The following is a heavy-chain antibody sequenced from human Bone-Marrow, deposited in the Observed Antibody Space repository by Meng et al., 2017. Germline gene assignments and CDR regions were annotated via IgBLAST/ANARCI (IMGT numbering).Heavy chain of an antibody. CDR1: GYTFTSYG. J-gene: IGHJ4*02. CDR3: ARARSASYWVY. D-gene: IGHD3-10*01. CDR2: ISAYNGNT. V-gene: IGHV1-18*01. Sequence: ASVQVSCKASGYTFTSYGISWVRQAPAQGPEWMGWISAYNGNTNYAQNLQGRVTMTTDTSTSTADMELRSLRSDDTAVYYCARARSASYWVYWGQGTLVTVSS.